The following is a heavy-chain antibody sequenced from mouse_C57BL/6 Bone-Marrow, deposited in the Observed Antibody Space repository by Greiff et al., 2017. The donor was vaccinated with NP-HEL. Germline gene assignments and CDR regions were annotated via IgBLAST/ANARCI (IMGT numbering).Heavy chain of an antibody. CDR2: IHPNSGST. CDR3: ARNFLYHMDY. V-gene: IGHV1-64*01. CDR1: GYTFTSYW. D-gene: IGHD2-1*01. Sequence: QVQLQQPGAELVKPGASVKLSCKASGYTFTSYWMHWVKQRPGQGLEWIGMIHPNSGSTNYNEKFKSKATLTVDKSSSTAYMQLSSLTSEDSEVYYCARNFLYHMDYWGQGTSVTVSS. J-gene: IGHJ4*01.